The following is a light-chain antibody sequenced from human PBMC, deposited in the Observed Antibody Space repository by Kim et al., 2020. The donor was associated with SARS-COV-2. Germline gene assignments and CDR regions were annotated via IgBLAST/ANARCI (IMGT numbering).Light chain of an antibody. CDR2: VGTGGIVG. CDR3: GADHGSGSKKGVV. CDR1: SGYSNYK. J-gene: IGLJ2*01. V-gene: IGLV9-49*01. Sequence: QPVLTQPPSASASLGASVTLTCTLSSGYSNYKVDWYQQRPGKGPRFVMRVGTGGIVGSKGDGIPDRFSVLGSGLNRYLTIKNIQEEDESDYHCGADHGSGSKKGVVFGGGTQLTVL.